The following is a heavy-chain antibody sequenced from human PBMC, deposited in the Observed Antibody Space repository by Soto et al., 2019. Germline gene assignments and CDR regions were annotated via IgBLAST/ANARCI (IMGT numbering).Heavy chain of an antibody. CDR2: ISDDGSNR. D-gene: IGHD3-9*01. V-gene: IGHV3-30*03. CDR1: GLTFCSYG. J-gene: IGHJ4*02. CDR3: ARRFYDIFPDY. Sequence: LRFSWAASGLTFCSYGMRLVRQAPGKGLEGVAVISDDGSNRYYADSVKGRFTISRDNSNNTLYLQINSLTAADTAVYYCARRFYDIFPDYWGQGTLVSVSS.